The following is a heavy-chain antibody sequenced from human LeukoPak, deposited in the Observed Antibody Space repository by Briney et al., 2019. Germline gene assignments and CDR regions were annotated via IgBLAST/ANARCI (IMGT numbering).Heavy chain of an antibody. D-gene: IGHD3-3*01. Sequence: PGGCLRLSRAAPGFTLSSYPMSWVRQAPGKGGECVSAICGRGGSTYYADSVRGRFTISRDNSKNTLYLQMNSLRAEDTAVYYCARLYDFWGGIVIYWGQGTLVTVSS. CDR3: ARLYDFWGGIVIY. CDR1: GFTLSSYP. V-gene: IGHV3-23*01. CDR2: ICGRGGST. J-gene: IGHJ4*02.